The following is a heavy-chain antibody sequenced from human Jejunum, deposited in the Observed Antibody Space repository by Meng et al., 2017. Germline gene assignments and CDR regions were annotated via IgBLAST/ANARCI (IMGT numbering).Heavy chain of an antibody. CDR3: TNISDWDTTFDY. D-gene: IGHD6-19*01. V-gene: IGHV3-73*01. CDR2: IYNTGTTYAT. CDR1: GFTFSCPA. J-gene: IGHJ4*02. Sequence: SLITSRAASGFTFSCPAMHWVRQASGQGQERVGRIYNTGTTYATVYAASVKGRFTIPRDDSQNTAYLQMNSLNTEDTAVYYCTNISDWDTTFDYWGQGALVTVSS.